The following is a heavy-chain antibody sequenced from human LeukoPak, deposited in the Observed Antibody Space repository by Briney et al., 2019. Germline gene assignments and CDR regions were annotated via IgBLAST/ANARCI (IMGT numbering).Heavy chain of an antibody. CDR3: AIAGDSSTGCYRCFDY. CDR1: GYRFTSYW. V-gene: IGHV5-51*01. Sequence: GESLKISCKGSGYRFTSYWIGWVRHMPGKGLEWMGIIYPGDSDTRYSPSFQGQVTISADKSISTAYLQWSSLKASDTAMYYCAIAGDSSTGCYRCFDYWGQGTLVTVSS. J-gene: IGHJ4*02. CDR2: IYPGDSDT. D-gene: IGHD2-2*02.